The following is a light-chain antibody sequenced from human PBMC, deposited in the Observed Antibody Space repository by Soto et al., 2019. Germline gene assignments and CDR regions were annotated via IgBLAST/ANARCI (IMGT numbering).Light chain of an antibody. J-gene: IGLJ2*01. CDR2: DVS. Sequence: QSALTQPASVSGSPGQSITISCTGTNSDIGGYNYVSWYQQHPGKAPKLMFYDVSNRPSGVSYRFSGSKSGNTASLTISGLQAEDEADYYCSSYTSLSTLGVFGGGTKVTVL. CDR1: NSDIGGYNY. CDR3: SSYTSLSTLGV. V-gene: IGLV2-14*03.